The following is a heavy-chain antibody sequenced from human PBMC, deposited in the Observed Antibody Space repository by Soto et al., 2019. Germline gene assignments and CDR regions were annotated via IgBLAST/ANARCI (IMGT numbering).Heavy chain of an antibody. CDR3: ARAVGSYYYYGMDV. CDR1: GYTFTSYD. V-gene: IGHV1-8*01. D-gene: IGHD6-25*01. J-gene: IGHJ6*02. CDR2: MNPNGGNT. Sequence: ASVKVSCKDSGYTFTSYDINWVRQATGQGLEWMGWMNPNGGNTGYAQKFQGRVTMTRDTSTSTAYMELSSLRSEDTAVYYCARAVGSYYYYGMDVWGQGTTVTVSS.